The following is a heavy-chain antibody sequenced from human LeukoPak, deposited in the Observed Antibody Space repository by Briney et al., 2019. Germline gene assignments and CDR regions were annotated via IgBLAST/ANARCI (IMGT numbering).Heavy chain of an antibody. CDR3: ARGEYYGSGGYYKRGNWFDP. CDR2: INHSGST. D-gene: IGHD3-10*01. V-gene: IGHV4-34*01. J-gene: IGHJ5*02. Sequence: SETLSLTCAVYGGSFSGYYWSWIRQPPGKGLEWIGEINHSGSTNYNPSLKSRVTISVDTSKNQFSLKLSSVTAADTAVYYCARGEYYGSGGYYKRGNWFDPWGQGTLVTVSS. CDR1: GGSFSGYY.